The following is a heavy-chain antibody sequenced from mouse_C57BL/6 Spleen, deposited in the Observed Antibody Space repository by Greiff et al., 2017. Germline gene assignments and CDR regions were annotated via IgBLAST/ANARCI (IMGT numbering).Heavy chain of an antibody. V-gene: IGHV1-50*01. J-gene: IGHJ3*01. CDR3: ARRGGYGNYEFAY. Sequence: VQLQQPGAELVKPGASVKLSCKASGYTFTSYWMQWVKQRPGQGLEWIGEIDPSDSYTTYNQKFKGKATLTVDTSSSTAYMQLSSLTSEDSAVYYCARRGGYGNYEFAYWGQGTLVTVSA. CDR1: GYTFTSYW. CDR2: IDPSDSYT. D-gene: IGHD2-1*01.